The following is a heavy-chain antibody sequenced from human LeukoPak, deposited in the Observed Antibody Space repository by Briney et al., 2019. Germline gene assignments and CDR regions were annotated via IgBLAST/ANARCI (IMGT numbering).Heavy chain of an antibody. CDR2: INPNSGGT. V-gene: IGHV1-2*06. J-gene: IGHJ4*02. CDR3: ARGIGSGYDLGFDY. Sequence: APVKVSCKASGYTFTGYYMHWVRQAPGQGLEWMGRINPNSGGTNYAQKFQGRVTMTRGTSTSTVYMELSSLRSEDTAVYYCARGIGSGYDLGFDYWGQGTLVTVSS. CDR1: GYTFTGYY. D-gene: IGHD5-12*01.